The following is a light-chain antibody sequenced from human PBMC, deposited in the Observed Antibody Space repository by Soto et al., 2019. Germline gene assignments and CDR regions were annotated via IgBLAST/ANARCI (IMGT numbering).Light chain of an antibody. CDR1: SSDVGSYNL. J-gene: IGLJ1*01. CDR2: ESS. CDR3: CSYAGSSNLGV. Sequence: QSARHHPASACWSPGDSITISCNGTSSDVGSYNLVSWYQQHPGKAPKLIICESSKRPSGVSNRFSGSKSGNTASLTISGLQAEDEADYYCCSYAGSSNLGVLGTGTKVTAL. V-gene: IGLV2-23*01.